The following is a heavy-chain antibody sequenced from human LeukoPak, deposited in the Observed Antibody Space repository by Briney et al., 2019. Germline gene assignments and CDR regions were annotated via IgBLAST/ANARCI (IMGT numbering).Heavy chain of an antibody. CDR3: AREVSGTYSDY. D-gene: IGHD1-26*01. Sequence: SVKVSCKASGGTFSNYAISWVRQALGQGLEWMGGIIPILGTSNYAQKFQDRLTITADESTSTAYLELSSLTSTDTAVYYCAREVSGTYSDYWGQGSLVTVSS. CDR2: IIPILGTS. V-gene: IGHV1-69*13. J-gene: IGHJ4*02. CDR1: GGTFSNYA.